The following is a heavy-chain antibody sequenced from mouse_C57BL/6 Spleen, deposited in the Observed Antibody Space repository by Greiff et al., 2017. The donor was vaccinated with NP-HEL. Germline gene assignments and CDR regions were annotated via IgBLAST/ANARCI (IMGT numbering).Heavy chain of an antibody. J-gene: IGHJ4*01. V-gene: IGHV1-5*01. CDR1: GYTFTSYW. CDR3: TITTVVATEGAMDY. CDR2: IYPGNSDT. Sequence: VQLQQSGTVLARPGASVKMSCKTSGYTFTSYWMHWVKQRRGQGLEWIGAIYPGNSDTSYNQKFKGKAKLTAVTSASTAYMELSSLTNEDSAVYYCTITTVVATEGAMDYWGQGTSVTVSS. D-gene: IGHD1-1*01.